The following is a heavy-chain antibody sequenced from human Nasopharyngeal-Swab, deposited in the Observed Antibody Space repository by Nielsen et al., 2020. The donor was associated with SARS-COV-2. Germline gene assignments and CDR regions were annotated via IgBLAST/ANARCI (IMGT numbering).Heavy chain of an antibody. V-gene: IGHV3-66*01. Sequence: GESLKISCAASGFTVSSNYMNWVRQPPGKGLEWISVLYSGGNTYYAGSVKGRFTISRDNSKSTLYLQMNNLRAEDTAVYYCARSRNYYYYMDVWGKGTTVTVS. CDR1: GFTVSSNY. J-gene: IGHJ6*03. CDR2: LYSGGNT. CDR3: ARSRNYYYYMDV.